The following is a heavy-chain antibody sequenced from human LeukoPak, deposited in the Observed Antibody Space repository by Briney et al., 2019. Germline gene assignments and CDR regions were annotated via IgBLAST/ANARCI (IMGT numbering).Heavy chain of an antibody. CDR1: EFTFSKFP. Sequence: PGGSLRLSCAASEFTFSKFPMGWVRQAPGRGLEWVSAISASGDVTFRADSVRGRFTISRDNSKSTLFLQMNDLRVEDTAKFYCAKSLFTSATGTGRAFHIWGQGTMVSVSS. J-gene: IGHJ3*02. CDR2: ISASGDVT. CDR3: AKSLFTSATGTGRAFHI. V-gene: IGHV3-23*01. D-gene: IGHD1-1*01.